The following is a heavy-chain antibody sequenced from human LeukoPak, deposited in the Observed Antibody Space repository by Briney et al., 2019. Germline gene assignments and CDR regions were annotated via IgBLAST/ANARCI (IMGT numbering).Heavy chain of an antibody. J-gene: IGHJ3*02. CDR3: ARGCSSTSCYTEDAFDI. CDR1: GYTFTGYY. CDR2: INPNSGGT. V-gene: IGHV1-2*02. D-gene: IGHD2-2*02. Sequence: ASVKVSCKASGYTFTGYYMHWVRQAPGQGLEWMGWINPNSGGTNYAQKFQGRVTMTRDTSISTAYMELSRLRSEDTAVYYCARGCSSTSCYTEDAFDIWGQGTMVTVSS.